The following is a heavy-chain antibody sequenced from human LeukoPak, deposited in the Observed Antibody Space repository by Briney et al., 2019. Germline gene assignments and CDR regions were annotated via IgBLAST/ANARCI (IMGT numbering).Heavy chain of an antibody. CDR1: GFTFSSYG. D-gene: IGHD2-15*01. Sequence: PGGSLRLSCAASGFTFSSYGMHWVRQAPGKGLEWVSAISGSGGSTYYADSVKGRFTISRDNSKNTLYLQMNSLRAEDTAVYYCAKDTVVVVAATTLFDYWGQGTLVTVSS. CDR3: AKDTVVVVAATTLFDY. J-gene: IGHJ4*02. CDR2: ISGSGGST. V-gene: IGHV3-23*01.